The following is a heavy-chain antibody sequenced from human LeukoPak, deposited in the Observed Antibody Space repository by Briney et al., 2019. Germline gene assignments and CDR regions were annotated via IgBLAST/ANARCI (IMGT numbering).Heavy chain of an antibody. J-gene: IGHJ4*02. Sequence: GGSLRLSCAASGFTFSSYWMSWVRQAPGKGLEWVANIKQDGSEKYYADSVKGRFTISSDKSKNTLYLQMNSLRAEDTAMYYCAKGSRDSTSYCFDYCGQGTLVTVSS. V-gene: IGHV3-7*03. D-gene: IGHD3-22*01. CDR2: IKQDGSEK. CDR1: GFTFSSYW. CDR3: AKGSRDSTSYCFDY.